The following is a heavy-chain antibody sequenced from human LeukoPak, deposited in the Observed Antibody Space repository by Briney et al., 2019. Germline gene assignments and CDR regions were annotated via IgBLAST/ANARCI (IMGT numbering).Heavy chain of an antibody. CDR3: AKDGYGDYDY. Sequence: GSLSLSCAASGFTFHYYAMHWVRPAPGQGLEWVSLISWDGGSIYYSDSVKGRFTISRDNSKNSLYLQMDSLRTEDTALYYCAKDGYGDYDYWGQGTLVTVSS. J-gene: IGHJ4*02. D-gene: IGHD4-17*01. CDR2: ISWDGGSI. V-gene: IGHV3-43*02. CDR1: GFTFHYYA.